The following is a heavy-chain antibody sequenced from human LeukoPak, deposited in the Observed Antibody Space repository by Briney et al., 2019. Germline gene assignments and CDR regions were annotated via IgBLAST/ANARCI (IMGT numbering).Heavy chain of an antibody. CDR3: TRIAGSGSVD. J-gene: IGHJ4*02. V-gene: IGHV3-33*01. D-gene: IGHD1-26*01. Sequence: GGSLRLSCAASGFTFSSYGMHWVRQAPGKGLEWVAVIWYDGSNKYYADSVKGRFTISRDNAKNTLHLQMNSLRAEDTAVYYCTRIAGSGSVDWGQGTLVTVSS. CDR1: GFTFSSYG. CDR2: IWYDGSNK.